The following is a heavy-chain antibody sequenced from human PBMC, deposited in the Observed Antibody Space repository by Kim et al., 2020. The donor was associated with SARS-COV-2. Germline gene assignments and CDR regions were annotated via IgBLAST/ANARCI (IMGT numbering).Heavy chain of an antibody. J-gene: IGHJ4*02. CDR3: AKGGSGDIDFDY. Sequence: YYADSVKGRFTISRDNSKNTLYLQMNSLRAEDTAVYYCAKGGSGDIDFDYWGQGTLVTVSS. V-gene: IGHV3-23*01. D-gene: IGHD3-10*01.